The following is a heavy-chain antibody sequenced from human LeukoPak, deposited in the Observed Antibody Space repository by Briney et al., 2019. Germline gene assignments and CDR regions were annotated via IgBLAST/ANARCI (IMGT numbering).Heavy chain of an antibody. CDR1: GFTFSNYG. CDR2: ISGSGGTT. Sequence: PGGSLRLSCAASGFTFSNYGMSWVRQAPGKGLEWISAISGSGGTTYYADSVKGQFTISRDNAKNTLYLQMNSLRAEDTAVYYCARGLSGYSSSLGYWGQGTLVTVSS. V-gene: IGHV3-23*01. D-gene: IGHD6-6*01. CDR3: ARGLSGYSSSLGY. J-gene: IGHJ4*02.